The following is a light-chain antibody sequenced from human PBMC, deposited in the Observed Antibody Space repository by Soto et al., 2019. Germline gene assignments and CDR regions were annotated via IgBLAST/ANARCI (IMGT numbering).Light chain of an antibody. J-gene: IGLJ3*02. CDR1: SSDVGRYNY. Sequence: QSVLTQPRSVSGSPGQSVTISCTGTSSDVGRYNYVSWYRHHPGKAPKLIIYDVSQRPSGVPDRFSGSKSGNTASLTISGLQAEDEADYYCCSYAGTASVVFGGGTKLTVL. V-gene: IGLV2-11*01. CDR2: DVS. CDR3: CSYAGTASVV.